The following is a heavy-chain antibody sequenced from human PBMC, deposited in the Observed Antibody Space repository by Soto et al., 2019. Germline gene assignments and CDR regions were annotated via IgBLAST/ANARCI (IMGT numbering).Heavy chain of an antibody. CDR1: GDSVSSNSAT. J-gene: IGHJ3*02. V-gene: IGHV6-1*01. CDR3: ARDRLGSSGYYLDAFDI. CDR2: TYYSSKWYS. Sequence: PSQTLSLTCAISGDSVSSNSATWNWIRQSPSRGLEWLGRTYYSSKWYSDYAVSVKSRITINPDTSKNQVSLQLKSVTPEDTAVYYCARDRLGSSGYYLDAFDIWGQGTMVTV. D-gene: IGHD3-22*01.